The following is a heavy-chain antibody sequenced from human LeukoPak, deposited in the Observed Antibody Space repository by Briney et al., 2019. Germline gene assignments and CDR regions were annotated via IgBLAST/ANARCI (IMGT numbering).Heavy chain of an antibody. D-gene: IGHD3-22*01. CDR3: ARGPDSDFDY. CDR1: GFTVSSNY. V-gene: IGHV3-53*01. J-gene: IGHJ4*02. CDR2: IYSGGST. Sequence: GGSLRLSCAAYGFTVSSNYMSWVRQAPGKGLEWVSVIYSGGSTYYADSVKGRFTISRDNSKNTLYLQMNGLRAEDTAVYYCARGPDSDFDYWGQGTLVTVSS.